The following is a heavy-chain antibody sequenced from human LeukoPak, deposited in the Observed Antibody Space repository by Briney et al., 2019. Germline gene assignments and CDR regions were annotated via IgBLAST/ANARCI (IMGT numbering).Heavy chain of an antibody. CDR1: GYTLTELS. Sequence: ASVKVSCKVSGYTLTELSMHWVRQAPGKGLEWRGGFDPEDGETIYAQKFQARVTMTDETSTATANMELSSLRSEDTAVYYCARAVSSSWLFRWNDVINWFYPWGQGNLVTVSS. CDR3: ARAVSSSWLFRWNDVINWFYP. J-gene: IGHJ5*02. D-gene: IGHD6-13*01. V-gene: IGHV1-24*01. CDR2: FDPEDGET.